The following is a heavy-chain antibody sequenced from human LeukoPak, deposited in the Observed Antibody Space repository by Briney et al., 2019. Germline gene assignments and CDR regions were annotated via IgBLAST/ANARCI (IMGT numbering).Heavy chain of an antibody. CDR2: ISSSSSYI. CDR3: ARDPSYSYDSSGHWDY. CDR1: GFTFSSYS. J-gene: IGHJ4*02. D-gene: IGHD3-22*01. V-gene: IGHV3-21*01. Sequence: GGSLRLSCAASGFTFSSYSMNWVRQAPGKGLEWVSSISSSSSYIYYADSVKGRFTISRDNAKNSLYLQMNSLRAEDTAVYYCARDPSYSYDSSGHWDYWGQGTLVTVSS.